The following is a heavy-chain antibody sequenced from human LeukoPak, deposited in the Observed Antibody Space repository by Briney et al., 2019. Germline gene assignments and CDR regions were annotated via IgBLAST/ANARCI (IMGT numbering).Heavy chain of an antibody. CDR1: GGSFSGYY. Sequence: PSETLSLTCAVYGGSFSGYYWSWIRQPPGKGLEWIGEINHSGSTNYNPSLKSRVTISVDTSKNQSSLKLSSVTAADTAVYDCARGPVFEGXXSTGDYWGKGTLVTVSS. CDR3: ARGPVFEGXXSTGDY. V-gene: IGHV4-34*01. D-gene: IGHD3-16*01. J-gene: IGHJ4*02. CDR2: INHSGST.